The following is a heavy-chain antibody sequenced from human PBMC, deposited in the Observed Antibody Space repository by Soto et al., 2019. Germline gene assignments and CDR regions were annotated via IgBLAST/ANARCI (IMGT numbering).Heavy chain of an antibody. CDR3: CVIKRRDQYSTSGYWFDP. V-gene: IGHV3-15*01. J-gene: IGHJ5*02. CDR2: IKSKADGETK. CDR1: GFTFSHAW. D-gene: IGHD4-4*01. Sequence: LRLSCAASGFTFSHAWMSWVRQAPGKGLEWVGRIKSKADGETKDYGAPVRGRFTISRDDSQDILYLHMNSLRIEDTAVYYCCVIKRRDQYSTSGYWFDPWGPGTLVTVSS.